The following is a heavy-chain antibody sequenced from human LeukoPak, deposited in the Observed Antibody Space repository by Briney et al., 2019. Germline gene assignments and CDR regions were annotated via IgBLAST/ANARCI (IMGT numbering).Heavy chain of an antibody. D-gene: IGHD2-15*01. CDR1: GYSFTGHY. CDR2: INPKSGGT. J-gene: IGHJ5*02. CDR3: ARDLRCSGGSCYGWFDP. Sequence: LGASVKVSCKASGYSFTGHYMHWVRQAPGQGLEWMGWINPKSGGTNYAQKFQGRVTMTRDTSISTAYMELSRLRSDDTAVYYCARDLRCSGGSCYGWFDPWGQGTLVTVSS. V-gene: IGHV1-2*03.